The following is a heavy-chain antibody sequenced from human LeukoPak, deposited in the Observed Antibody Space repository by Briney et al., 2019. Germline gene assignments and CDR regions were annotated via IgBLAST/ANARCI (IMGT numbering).Heavy chain of an antibody. D-gene: IGHD3-16*01. CDR3: ARMITRVNWFDP. CDR1: GGSFSGYY. V-gene: IGHV4-34*01. CDR2: INHSGST. Sequence: SETLSLTCAVYGGSFSGYYWSWIRQPPGKGLEWIGEINHSGSTNYNPSLKSRVTISVDTSKNQFSLKLSSVTAAHTAVFYCARMITRVNWFDPWGQGTLVTVTS. J-gene: IGHJ5*02.